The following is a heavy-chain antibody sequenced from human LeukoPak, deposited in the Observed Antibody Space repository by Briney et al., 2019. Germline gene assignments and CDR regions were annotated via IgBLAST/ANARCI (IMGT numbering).Heavy chain of an antibody. D-gene: IGHD3-16*02. CDR2: INSDGSST. V-gene: IGHV3-74*01. CDR1: GFTFSSYW. Sequence: GGSLRLSCAASGFTFSSYWMHWVRQAPGKGLVWVSRINSDGSSTSYADSVKGRFTISRDNAKNTLYLQMNSLRAEDTAVYYCARGYDYVWGSYRYYYYGMDVWGQGTTVTVSS. CDR3: ARGYDYVWGSYRYYYYGMDV. J-gene: IGHJ6*02.